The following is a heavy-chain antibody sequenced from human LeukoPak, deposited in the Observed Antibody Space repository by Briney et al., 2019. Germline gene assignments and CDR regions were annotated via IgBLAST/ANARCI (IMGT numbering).Heavy chain of an antibody. CDR1: GFTFSTCS. V-gene: IGHV3-21*01. CDR3: ARRPIAVGKRLDY. Sequence: GGSLRLSCAASGFTFSTCSMNWVRQAPGKGLEWVSSISSSSNHIYYADSVKGRFTISRDNAKNSLYLQMNSLRAEDTAVYYCARRPIAVGKRLDYWGQGTLVTVSS. D-gene: IGHD6-19*01. J-gene: IGHJ4*02. CDR2: ISSSSNHI.